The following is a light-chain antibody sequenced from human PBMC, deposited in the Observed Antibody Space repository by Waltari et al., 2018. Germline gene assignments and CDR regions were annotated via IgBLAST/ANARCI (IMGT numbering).Light chain of an antibody. CDR3: QQYNHWPRT. J-gene: IGKJ1*01. V-gene: IGKV3-15*01. Sequence: ETVLTQSPATLSVSPGDRATLSCRASQSISTYLAWYQHRSGQAPRLLIQDASTRATGSPARFSGSGSGTDFTRTISGLQSEDFAVYYCQQYNHWPRTFGQGTKVDIK. CDR2: DAS. CDR1: QSISTY.